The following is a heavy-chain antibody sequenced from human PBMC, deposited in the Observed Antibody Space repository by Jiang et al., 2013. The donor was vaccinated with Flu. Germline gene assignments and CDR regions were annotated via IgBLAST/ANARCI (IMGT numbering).Heavy chain of an antibody. CDR1: GSIFSRDT. CDR2: ISRTSDYI. Sequence: VQLLESGGGLVKSGGSLRLSCVASGSIFSRDTMNWVRQAPGKGLEWVASISRTSDYIYYADSVKGRFTISRDNAKNSVYLHLNNLGAEDTAVYYCAREKPSRTYVHFYGMDVVGPRDHGHRLL. D-gene: IGHD3-16*01. J-gene: IGHJ6*02. V-gene: IGHV3-21*01. CDR3: AREKPSRTYVHFYGMDV.